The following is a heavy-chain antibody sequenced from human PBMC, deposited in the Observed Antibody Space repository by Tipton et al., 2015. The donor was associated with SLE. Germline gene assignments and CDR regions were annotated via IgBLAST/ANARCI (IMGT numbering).Heavy chain of an antibody. CDR1: GFTFSHYR. J-gene: IGHJ4*02. CDR3: ARDLTTVTSEYFDY. V-gene: IGHV3-21*03. D-gene: IGHD4-17*01. Sequence: SLRLSCAASGFTFSHYRLAWVRQAPGKGLEWISSISSSSNFIYYADSLKGRFTISRDNAKNSLYLQMNSLRAEDTAVYYCARDLTTVTSEYFDYWGQGTLVTVSS. CDR2: ISSSSNFI.